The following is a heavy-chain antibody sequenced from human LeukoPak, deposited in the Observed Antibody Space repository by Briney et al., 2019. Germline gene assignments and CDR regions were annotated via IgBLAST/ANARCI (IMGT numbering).Heavy chain of an antibody. J-gene: IGHJ6*02. Sequence: ASVKVSCKASGYTFTSYAMHWVRQAPGQRLEWMGWINAGNGNTKYSQKFQGRVTITRDTYASTAYMELSSLRSEDTAVYYCARNGGGSSSWKYYYYGMDVWGQGTTVTVSS. CDR2: INAGNGNT. CDR1: GYTFTSYA. CDR3: ARNGGGSSSWKYYYYGMDV. D-gene: IGHD6-13*01. V-gene: IGHV1-3*01.